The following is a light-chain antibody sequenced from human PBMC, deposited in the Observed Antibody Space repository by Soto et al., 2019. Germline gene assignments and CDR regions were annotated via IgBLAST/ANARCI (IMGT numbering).Light chain of an antibody. J-gene: IGKJ1*01. CDR2: YTS. CDR1: QYVGTR. CDR3: QQYNNWPPERT. V-gene: IGKV3D-15*01. Sequence: EIVLTQSPATLSLSPGERATLSCRASQYVGTRLAWYQHKPGQAPRLLIYYTSNRATGIPARFSGSGSGTEFTLTNSSLQSEDFAAYYCQQYNNWPPERTFGQGTKVDI.